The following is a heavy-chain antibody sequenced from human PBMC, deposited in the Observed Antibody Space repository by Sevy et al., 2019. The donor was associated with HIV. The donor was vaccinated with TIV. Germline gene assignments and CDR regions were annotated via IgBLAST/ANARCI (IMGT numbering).Heavy chain of an antibody. V-gene: IGHV3-21*01. CDR2: ISGFSSYI. J-gene: IGHJ4*01. CDR3: ARDGGCTSTSCLLSFDY. Sequence: GGSLRLSCAVSGFTFSTYTMNWVRQAPGKGLEWVSSISGFSSYIYYADSVKGRCTISRDNAKNSLYLQMNSLRAEDTAVYYCARDGGCTSTSCLLSFDYWGQGTLVTVSS. CDR1: GFTFSTYT. D-gene: IGHD2-2*01.